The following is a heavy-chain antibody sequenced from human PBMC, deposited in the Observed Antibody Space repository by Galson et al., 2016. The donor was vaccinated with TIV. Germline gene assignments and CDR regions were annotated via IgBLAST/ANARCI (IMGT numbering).Heavy chain of an antibody. J-gene: IGHJ4*02. Sequence: SLRLPCAASGFRFNEYEMSWVRQAPGKGLERVSALSGGATNTYYSDSVKGRFTISRDNSQNKVFLEMDSLRVDDTAVYYCAKDRGYFEGFDHWGPGTLVTVSS. CDR3: AKDRGYFEGFDH. CDR2: LSGGATNT. D-gene: IGHD6-25*01. CDR1: GFRFNEYE. V-gene: IGHV3-23*01.